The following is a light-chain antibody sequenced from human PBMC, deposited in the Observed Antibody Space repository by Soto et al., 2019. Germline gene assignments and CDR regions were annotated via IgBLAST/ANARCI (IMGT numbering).Light chain of an antibody. Sequence: EIVMTQSPATLSVSPGERAIVSCRASQSIRDNLAWYQQTPGRAPRLLIYGASIRATGVPARFSGSGSGTEFTLTISGLQSEDFAVYYCQQYYSFPRTFGQGTKVEIK. CDR2: GAS. CDR1: QSIRDN. CDR3: QQYYSFPRT. J-gene: IGKJ1*01. V-gene: IGKV3-15*01.